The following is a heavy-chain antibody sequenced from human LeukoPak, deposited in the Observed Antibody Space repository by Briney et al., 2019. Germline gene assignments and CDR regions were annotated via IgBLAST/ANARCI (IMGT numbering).Heavy chain of an antibody. Sequence: SETLSPTCTVSGGSISSHYWSWIRQPPGKGLEWIGYIYYSGSTNYNPSLKSRVTISVDTSKNQFSLKLSSVTAADTAVYYCARVRPVLRFLERADYFDYWGQGTLVTASS. CDR1: GGSISSHY. D-gene: IGHD3-3*01. CDR2: IYYSGST. V-gene: IGHV4-59*11. J-gene: IGHJ4*02. CDR3: ARVRPVLRFLERADYFDY.